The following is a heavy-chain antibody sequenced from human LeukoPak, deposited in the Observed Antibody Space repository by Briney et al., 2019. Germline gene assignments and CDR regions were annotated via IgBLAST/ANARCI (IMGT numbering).Heavy chain of an antibody. D-gene: IGHD3-9*01. Sequence: SEALSLTCTVSGASISSGSYSWSWIRQSPGKGLEWVGYFFYSGRTNYNPSLKSRVTISEDTSKNQFSLKLSSVTAAGTAVYYCARGRYGWHDILTGYPRFNWFGPWGQGTLVTVSS. CDR2: FFYSGRT. J-gene: IGHJ5*02. CDR3: ARGRYGWHDILTGYPRFNWFGP. V-gene: IGHV4-61*01. CDR1: GASISSGSYS.